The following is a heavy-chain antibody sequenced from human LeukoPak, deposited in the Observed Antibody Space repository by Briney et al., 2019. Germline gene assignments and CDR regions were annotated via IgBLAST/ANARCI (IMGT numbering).Heavy chain of an antibody. V-gene: IGHV4-39*07. Sequence: PSETLSLTCTVSGDSFSSVTDYWAWIRQPPGKGLEWIASGDYSGGTYYNPSLESRVAISADMSKNQFSLKLTSVTAADTAVYYCAGFMITFGGNIDYWGQGTLVTVSS. CDR1: GDSFSSVTDY. CDR3: AGFMITFGGNIDY. CDR2: GDYSGGT. D-gene: IGHD3-16*01. J-gene: IGHJ4*02.